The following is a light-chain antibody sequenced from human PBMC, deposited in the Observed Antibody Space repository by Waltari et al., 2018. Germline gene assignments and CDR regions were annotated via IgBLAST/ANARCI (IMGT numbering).Light chain of an antibody. CDR2: EAS. CDR3: QQYNHWPPIT. V-gene: IGKV3-15*01. Sequence: ELVMTQSPDTLSVSPGERATFSCRASQSVSSNLAGYQQKPGQAPMLLIYEASTRATSIPARFRGSGSGTDFTLTISSLQSEDSAVYYCQQYNHWPPITFGQGTRLEIK. J-gene: IGKJ5*01. CDR1: QSVSSN.